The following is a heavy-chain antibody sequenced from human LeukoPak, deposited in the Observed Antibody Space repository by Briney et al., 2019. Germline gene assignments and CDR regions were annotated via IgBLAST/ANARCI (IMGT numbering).Heavy chain of an antibody. D-gene: IGHD5-12*01. CDR1: GGSISSYY. CDR3: ARNWYGGYAWFDP. CDR2: IYSSGFT. J-gene: IGHJ5*02. Sequence: SETLSLTCTVSGGSISSYYWSWIRQPPGKGLEWIGHIYSSGFTKYNPSLRSRVTISVDTSKNQFSLKLTSVTAADTAVYYCARNWYGGYAWFDPWGQGTLVTVSA. V-gene: IGHV4-59*01.